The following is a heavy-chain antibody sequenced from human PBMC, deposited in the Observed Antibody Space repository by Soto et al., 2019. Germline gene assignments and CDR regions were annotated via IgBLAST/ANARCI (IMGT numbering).Heavy chain of an antibody. Sequence: QVQLVQSGAEVKKPGASVKVSCKSSGYTFSMSGISWVRQAPGQGLEWMGWISGYNGKTTYEQKFQDRITMTTDTSTNMAYVELRSMMSDNTAVYYCAPEGPRPYYYYGMDVWGQGTTVTVSS. CDR3: APEGPRPYYYYGMDV. CDR1: GYTFSMSG. V-gene: IGHV1-18*01. CDR2: ISGYNGKT. J-gene: IGHJ6*02.